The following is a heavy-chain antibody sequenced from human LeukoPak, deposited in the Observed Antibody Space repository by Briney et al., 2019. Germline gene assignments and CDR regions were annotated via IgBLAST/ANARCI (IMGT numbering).Heavy chain of an antibody. Sequence: PSETLSLTCTVSGGSISSGSHYWSWIRQPAGKGLEWIGRIYPSGSTSYNPSLKSRVTISVDTSRNQFSLKLSSVTAADTAVYYCASYYYEYWFDPWGQGTLVTVSS. CDR1: GGSISSGSHY. D-gene: IGHD3-22*01. V-gene: IGHV4-61*02. J-gene: IGHJ5*02. CDR3: ASYYYEYWFDP. CDR2: IYPSGST.